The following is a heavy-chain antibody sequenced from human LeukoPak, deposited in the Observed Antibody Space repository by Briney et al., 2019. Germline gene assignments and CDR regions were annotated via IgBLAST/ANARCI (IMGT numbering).Heavy chain of an antibody. J-gene: IGHJ4*02. CDR1: GFIFSGSS. CDR3: AKEQYPGYFDY. CDR2: IRFDATNK. V-gene: IGHV3-30*02. D-gene: IGHD1-14*01. Sequence: GGSLRLSCAASGFIFSGSSMHWVRQAPCKGLEWVSFIRFDATNKYYADSVKGRFTISRDNSNNTLYLQLNNVRTEDTATYFCAKEQYPGYFDYWGQGTLVTVSS.